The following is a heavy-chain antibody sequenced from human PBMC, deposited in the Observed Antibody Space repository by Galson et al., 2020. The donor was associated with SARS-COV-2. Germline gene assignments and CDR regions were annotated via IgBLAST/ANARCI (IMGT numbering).Heavy chain of an antibody. V-gene: IGHV4-59*08. D-gene: IGHD3-22*01. CDR3: ARLHTSGLPGVGSLFDY. J-gene: IGHJ4*02. CDR1: ADFISNYY. Sequence: ETSETLSLKCTVSADFISNYYWSWIRQPPGKGLEWIGYISYSGSTKYNPSLKSRVTISVDTSQNQFSLELRSVTGADTSVYFCARLHTSGLPGVGSLFDYWGQGTLVTVSS. CDR2: ISYSGST.